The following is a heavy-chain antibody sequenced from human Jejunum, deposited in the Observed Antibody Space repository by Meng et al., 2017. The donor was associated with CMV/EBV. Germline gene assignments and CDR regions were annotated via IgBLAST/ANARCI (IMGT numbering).Heavy chain of an antibody. CDR2: INTKSGDT. V-gene: IGHV1-2*02. J-gene: IGHJ4*02. Sequence: KAAGYSSSDYYIHWVRQAPGQGLEWMGWINTKSGDTNYAQKFQGRVTMTRDTSISTAYVELSSLRSEDMSMYFCTRDVSGANFDRWGQGTLVTVSS. CDR3: TRDVSGANFDR. D-gene: IGHD4/OR15-4a*01. CDR1: GYSSSDYY.